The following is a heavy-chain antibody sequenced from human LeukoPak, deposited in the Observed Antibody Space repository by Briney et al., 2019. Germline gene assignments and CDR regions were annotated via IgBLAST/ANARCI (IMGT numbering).Heavy chain of an antibody. J-gene: IGHJ4*02. Sequence: GGSLGLSCAVSGFTFDDYGMSWVRQAPGKGLEWVSGINWNGGNTGYADAVKGRFTISRDNAKNSLYLQMNSLRAEDTALYYCARLDSSGYYSSSNFDCWGQGTLVTVSS. CDR2: INWNGGNT. D-gene: IGHD3-22*01. CDR1: GFTFDDYG. CDR3: ARLDSSGYYSSSNFDC. V-gene: IGHV3-20*04.